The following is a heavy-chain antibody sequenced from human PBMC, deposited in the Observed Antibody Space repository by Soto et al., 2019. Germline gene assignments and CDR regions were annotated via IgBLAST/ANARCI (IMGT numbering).Heavy chain of an antibody. CDR2: ISGSGGST. Sequence: GGSLRLSCAASGFTFSSYAMSWVRQAPGKGLEWVSAISGSGGSTYYADSVKGRFTISRDNSKNTLYLQMNSLRAEDTAVYYCAKDAQGYCTSGVCYPNWFDPWGQGTLVTVSS. V-gene: IGHV3-23*01. CDR3: AKDAQGYCTSGVCYPNWFDP. CDR1: GFTFSSYA. J-gene: IGHJ5*02. D-gene: IGHD2-8*01.